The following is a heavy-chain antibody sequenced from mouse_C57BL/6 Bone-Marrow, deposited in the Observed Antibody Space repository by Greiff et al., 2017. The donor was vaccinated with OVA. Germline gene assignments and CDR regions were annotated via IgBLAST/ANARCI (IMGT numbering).Heavy chain of an antibody. D-gene: IGHD2-2*01. V-gene: IGHV1-61*01. CDR2: IYPSDSET. CDR3: ARSTMVTRFAY. J-gene: IGHJ3*01. CDR1: GYTFTSYW. Sequence: VKLQQPGAELVRPGSSVKLSCKASGYTFTSYWMDWVKQRPGQGLEWIGNIYPSDSETHYNQKFKDKATLTVDKSSSTAYMQLSSLTSEDSAVYYCARSTMVTRFAYWGQGTLVTVSA.